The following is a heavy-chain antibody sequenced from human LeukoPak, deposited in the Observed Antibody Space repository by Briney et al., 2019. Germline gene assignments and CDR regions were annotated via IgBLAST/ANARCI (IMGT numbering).Heavy chain of an antibody. J-gene: IGHJ5*02. Sequence: ASVTVSCTASGYTFTGYYMHWVRQAPGQGLEWMGWINPNSGGTNYAQRFQGWVTMTRDTSISTAYMELSRLRSDDTAVYYCAREGGSGDNWFDPWGQGTLVTVSS. V-gene: IGHV1-2*04. CDR2: INPNSGGT. CDR1: GYTFTGYY. D-gene: IGHD3-10*01. CDR3: AREGGSGDNWFDP.